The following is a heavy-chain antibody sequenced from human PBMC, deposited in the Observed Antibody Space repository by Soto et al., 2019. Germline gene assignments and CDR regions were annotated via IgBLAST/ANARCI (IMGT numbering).Heavy chain of an antibody. V-gene: IGHV4-34*01. CDR3: ARGRAVAAGGRNYYYYGMDV. Sequence: SETLSLTCAVYGVSFSGYYWSWIRQPPGKGLEWIGEINHSGSTNYNPSLKSRVTISVDTSKNQFSLKLSSVTAADTAVYYCARGRAVAAGGRNYYYYGMDVWGQGTTVTVSS. D-gene: IGHD6-19*01. CDR1: GVSFSGYY. J-gene: IGHJ6*02. CDR2: INHSGST.